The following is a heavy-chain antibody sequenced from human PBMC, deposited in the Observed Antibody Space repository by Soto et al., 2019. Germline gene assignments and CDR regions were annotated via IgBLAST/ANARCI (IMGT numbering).Heavy chain of an antibody. CDR3: AKTFPKYGMDV. Sequence: GGSLRLSCAASGFTFTTHAMNWVRQAPGKGLEWVSSISGSGGTTDYADSVKGRFTISRDNSKNTLYLQMNSLRADDTAVYYCAKTFPKYGMDVGGQGTTVTVSS. CDR1: GFTFTTHA. V-gene: IGHV3-23*01. J-gene: IGHJ6*02. CDR2: ISGSGGTT.